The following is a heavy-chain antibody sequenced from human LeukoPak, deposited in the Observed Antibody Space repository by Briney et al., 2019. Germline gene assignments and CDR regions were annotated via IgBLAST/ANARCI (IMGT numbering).Heavy chain of an antibody. J-gene: IGHJ4*02. D-gene: IGHD5-18*01. CDR3: ASADSYGPAYFDY. CDR1: GGSISSYY. V-gene: IGHV4-4*07. CDR2: IYTSGST. Sequence: SETLSLTCSVSGGSISSYYWSWIRQPAGKGLEWIGRIYTSGSTNYNPSLKSRVTMSVETSKNQFSLKLSSVTAADTAVYYCASADSYGPAYFDYWGQGTLVTVSS.